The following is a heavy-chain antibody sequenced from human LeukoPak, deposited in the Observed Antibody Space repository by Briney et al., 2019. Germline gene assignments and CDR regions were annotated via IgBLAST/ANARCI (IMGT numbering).Heavy chain of an antibody. CDR1: GGSISSSGDY. V-gene: IGHV4-39*01. J-gene: IGHJ3*02. Sequence: SETLSLTCTVSGGSISSSGDYWGWIREPPGKGLEWIGSIYYSGSTYYNPSLKSRVTISVDTSKNQSSLRLSSVTAADTAVYYCARRGAGGRAFDIWGQGTMVTVSS. CDR2: IYYSGST. CDR3: ARRGAGGRAFDI. D-gene: IGHD1-26*01.